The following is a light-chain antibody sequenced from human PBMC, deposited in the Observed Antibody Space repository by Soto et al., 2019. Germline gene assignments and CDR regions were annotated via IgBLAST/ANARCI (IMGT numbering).Light chain of an antibody. J-gene: IGKJ1*01. CDR1: QSISSY. Sequence: DIEMTQSPSSLSASVGDRVTITCRPSQSISSYLNWYQQKPGNAPNLLIYAASTLQSGVPSRFSAYGSETDFTLTISNLQAEDFATYYCQQSYTTPRTFGQGTKVEVK. CDR3: QQSYTTPRT. CDR2: AAS. V-gene: IGKV1-39*01.